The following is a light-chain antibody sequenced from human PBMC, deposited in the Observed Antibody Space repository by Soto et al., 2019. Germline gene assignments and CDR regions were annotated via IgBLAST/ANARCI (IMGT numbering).Light chain of an antibody. V-gene: IGKV3-20*01. J-gene: IGKJ4*01. CDR3: QQYGSSPLT. CDR1: QNVSSN. CDR2: GAS. Sequence: EIVMTQSPGTLSVSPGERATLSCRASQNVSSNLVWYQQKPGQAPRLLIYGASSRATGIPDRFSGSGSGTDFTLTISRLEPEDFAVYYCQQYGSSPLTFGGGTKV.